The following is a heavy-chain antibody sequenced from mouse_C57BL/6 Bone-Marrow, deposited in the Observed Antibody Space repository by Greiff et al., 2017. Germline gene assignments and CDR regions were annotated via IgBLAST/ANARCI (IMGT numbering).Heavy chain of an antibody. CDR3: TTTYDYDDGFAY. V-gene: IGHV14-4*01. D-gene: IGHD2-4*01. J-gene: IGHJ3*01. CDR2: IDPENGDT. CDR1: GFNIKDDY. Sequence: VQLQQSGAELVRPGASVKLSCTASGFNIKDDYMHWVKQRPEQGLEWIGWIDPENGDTEYASKFQGKATITADTSSNTAYLQLSSLTAEDTAGYYCTTTYDYDDGFAYWGQGTLVTVSA.